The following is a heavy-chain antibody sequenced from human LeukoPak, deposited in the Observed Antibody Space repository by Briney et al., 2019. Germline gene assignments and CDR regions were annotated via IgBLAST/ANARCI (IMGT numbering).Heavy chain of an antibody. D-gene: IGHD4-23*01. Sequence: SETLSLTCTVSGGSISSGSYYWSWIRQPAGKGLEWIGRIYTSGSTNYNPSLKSRLTTSVDTSKNQFSLKLSSVTAADTAVYYCARAPNAGGNGAFDIWGQGTMVTVSS. CDR2: IYTSGST. CDR3: ARAPNAGGNGAFDI. CDR1: GGSISSGSYY. J-gene: IGHJ3*02. V-gene: IGHV4-61*02.